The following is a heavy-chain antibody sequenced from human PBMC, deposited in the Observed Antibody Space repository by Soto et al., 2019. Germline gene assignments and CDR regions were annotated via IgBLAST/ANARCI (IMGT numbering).Heavy chain of an antibody. J-gene: IGHJ2*01. CDR3: AKDQCPADWYFDL. CDR1: GFTFSSYA. CDR2: ISGSGGST. Sequence: PGGALRLSCAASGFTFSSYAMSWVRQAPGKGLEWVSAISGSGGSTYYADSVKGRFTISRDNSKNTLYLQMNSLSAEDTAVYYCAKDQCPADWYFDLCGRGTLVTVSS. V-gene: IGHV3-23*01. D-gene: IGHD6-25*01.